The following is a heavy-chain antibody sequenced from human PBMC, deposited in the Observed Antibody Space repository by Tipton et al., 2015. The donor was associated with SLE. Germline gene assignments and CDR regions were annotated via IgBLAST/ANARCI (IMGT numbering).Heavy chain of an antibody. Sequence: TLSLTCTVSGGSISSGSYYWSWIRQPAGKGLEWIGYIYYTGSTYYNPSLKSRVTISVDTSKNQFSLKLSSVTAADSAVYYCARDKPCCGGDCATSGRGFDPWGQGILVTVSS. CDR2: IYYTGST. CDR1: GGSISSGSYY. CDR3: ARDKPCCGGDCATSGRGFDP. J-gene: IGHJ5*02. V-gene: IGHV4-31*03. D-gene: IGHD2-21*01.